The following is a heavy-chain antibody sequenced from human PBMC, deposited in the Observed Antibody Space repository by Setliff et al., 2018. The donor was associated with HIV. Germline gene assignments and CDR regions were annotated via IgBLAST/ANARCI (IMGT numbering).Heavy chain of an antibody. V-gene: IGHV1-2*02. CDR2: VNPNSGDA. CDR3: ARNFGLSPSGKYYYYYGMDI. D-gene: IGHD3-10*01. Sequence: ASVKVSCKASGHTFTGHYLHWVRQAPGQGLEWLGWVNPNSGDAIYAQNFQGRATMTRDTSINAAYMELRGLRSDDTAVYYCARNFGLSPSGKYYYYYGMDIWGQGTTVTVSS. J-gene: IGHJ6*02. CDR1: GHTFTGHY.